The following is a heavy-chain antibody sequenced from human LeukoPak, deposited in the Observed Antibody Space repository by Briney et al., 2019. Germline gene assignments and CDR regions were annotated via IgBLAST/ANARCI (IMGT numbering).Heavy chain of an antibody. D-gene: IGHD2-2*02. CDR3: ARGPPLPAAILGWFDP. J-gene: IGHJ5*02. CDR2: INHSGST. CDR1: GFTFSSYW. Sequence: PGGSLRLSCAASGFTFSSYWMHWVRQAPGKGLEWIGEINHSGSTNYNPSLKSRVTISVDTSKNQFSLKLSSVTAADTAVYYCARGPPLPAAILGWFDPWGQGTLVTVSS. V-gene: IGHV4-34*01.